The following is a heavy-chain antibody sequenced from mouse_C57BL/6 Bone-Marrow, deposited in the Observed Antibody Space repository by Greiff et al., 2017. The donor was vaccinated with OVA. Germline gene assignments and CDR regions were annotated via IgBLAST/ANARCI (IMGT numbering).Heavy chain of an antibody. CDR2: IDPANGNT. CDR1: GFNIKNTY. J-gene: IGHJ4*01. Sequence: EVKVVESVAELVRPGASVKLSCTASGFNIKNTYMHWVKQRPEQGLEWIGRIDPANGNTKYAPKFQGKATITADTSSNTAYLQLSSLTSEDTAIYYCASRALLCDSLDYWGQGTSLTVSS. CDR3: ASRALLCDSLDY. V-gene: IGHV14-3*01. D-gene: IGHD2-1*01.